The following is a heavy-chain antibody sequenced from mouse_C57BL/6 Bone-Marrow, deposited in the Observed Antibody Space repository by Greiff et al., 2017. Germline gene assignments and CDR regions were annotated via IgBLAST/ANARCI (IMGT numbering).Heavy chain of an antibody. CDR2: IYPGGGYT. J-gene: IGHJ3*01. CDR3: AREGDYDFFFAY. Sequence: QVQLKESGAELVRPGTSVTMSCTASGYTFTNYWIGWAKQRPGHGLEWIGDIYPGGGYTNYNEKFKGKATLTADKSSSTAYMQFSSLTSEDSAIYYCAREGDYDFFFAYWGQGTLVTVSA. D-gene: IGHD2-4*01. CDR1: GYTFTNYW. V-gene: IGHV1-63*01.